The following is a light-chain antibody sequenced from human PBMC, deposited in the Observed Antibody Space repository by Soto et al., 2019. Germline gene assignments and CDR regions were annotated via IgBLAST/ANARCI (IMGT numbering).Light chain of an antibody. CDR1: QGISGW. V-gene: IGKV1D-16*01. Sequence: DIQMTQSPSSLSASVGDRVTITCRASQGISGWLAWYQQKPEKAPKSLVYAASSLHSGVPSRFSDSGSGTDFTLTISNLQPEDSATYYCQQYDTYPLTFGGGTKVEIK. CDR3: QQYDTYPLT. CDR2: AAS. J-gene: IGKJ4*01.